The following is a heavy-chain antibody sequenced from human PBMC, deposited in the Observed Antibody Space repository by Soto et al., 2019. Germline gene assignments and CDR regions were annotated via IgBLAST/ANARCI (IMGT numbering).Heavy chain of an antibody. CDR1: GFTFSSYG. J-gene: IGHJ4*02. CDR2: IWYDGSHK. V-gene: IGHV3-33*01. Sequence: QVQLVESGGGVVQPGRSLRLSCAASGFTFSSYGMHWVRQAPGKGLEWVAVIWYDGSHKYYADSVRGRFTISRDNSKNALYLQMNSLRAEDTAVYYCARGFLTGYYEDTDYWGQGTLVTVSS. CDR3: ARGFLTGYYEDTDY. D-gene: IGHD3-9*01.